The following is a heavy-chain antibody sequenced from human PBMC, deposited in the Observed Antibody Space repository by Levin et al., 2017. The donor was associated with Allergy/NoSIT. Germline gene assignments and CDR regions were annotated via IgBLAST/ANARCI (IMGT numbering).Heavy chain of an antibody. CDR1: GGSISSYY. Sequence: PSETLSLTCTVSGGSISSYYWSWIRQPPGKGLEWIGYIYYSGSTNYNPSLKSRVTISVDTSKNQFSLKLSSVTAADTAVYYCARAPSRAVAGTGNWFDPWGQGTLVTVSS. D-gene: IGHD6-19*01. V-gene: IGHV4-59*01. J-gene: IGHJ5*02. CDR2: IYYSGST. CDR3: ARAPSRAVAGTGNWFDP.